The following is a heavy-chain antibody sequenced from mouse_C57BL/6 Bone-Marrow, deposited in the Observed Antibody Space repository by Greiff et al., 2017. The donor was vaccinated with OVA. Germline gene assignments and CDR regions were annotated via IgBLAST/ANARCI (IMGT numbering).Heavy chain of an antibody. V-gene: IGHV2-2*01. CDR2: IWSGGST. CDR1: GFSLTSYG. J-gene: IGHJ2*01. CDR3: ARKYFLDY. Sequence: QVQLKESGPGLVQPSQRLSITCTVSGFSLTSYGVHWVRQSPGKGLEWLGVIWSGGSTDSNAAFISRLSISKDNSKSQVFFKMNSLQADDTAIYECARKYFLDYWGQGTTLTVSS.